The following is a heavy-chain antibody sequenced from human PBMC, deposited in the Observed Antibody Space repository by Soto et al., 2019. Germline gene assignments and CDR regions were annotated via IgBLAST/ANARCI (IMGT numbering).Heavy chain of an antibody. Sequence: GESLKISCKGSGYSFVGYWIGWVRQMPGKGLDWMGVIYPGDSDTRYGPSFHGQVTISADKSISTAYLQWSSLKASDTAMYFCARLPGVRGVFDGFNVWGQGTMVTVSS. V-gene: IGHV5-51*01. J-gene: IGHJ3*01. CDR2: IYPGDSDT. CDR3: ARLPGVRGVFDGFNV. CDR1: GYSFVGYW. D-gene: IGHD3-10*01.